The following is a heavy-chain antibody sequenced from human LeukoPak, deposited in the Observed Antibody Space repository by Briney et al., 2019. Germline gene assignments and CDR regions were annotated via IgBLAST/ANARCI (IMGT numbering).Heavy chain of an antibody. Sequence: GGSLRLSCAGSGFTFSSYAMGWVRQAPGKGLEWVSTISGSGGAGTYYADSVKGRFTVSRDNSRNTLYLPMNSLRAEDTAVYYCVKDRGGSPFYGMDVWGQGTTVTVAS. CDR1: GFTFSSYA. D-gene: IGHD1-26*01. J-gene: IGHJ6*02. CDR2: ISGSGGAGT. CDR3: VKDRGGSPFYGMDV. V-gene: IGHV3-23*01.